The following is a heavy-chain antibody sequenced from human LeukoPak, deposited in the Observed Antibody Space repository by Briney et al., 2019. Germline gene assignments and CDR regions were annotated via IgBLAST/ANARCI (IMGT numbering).Heavy chain of an antibody. V-gene: IGHV4-39*01. D-gene: IGHD2-8*02. CDR2: IYYSGST. J-gene: IGHJ6*03. CDR3: ARQVGYDGPYYMDV. Sequence: SETLSLTCTVSGGSISSRSYYWGWVRQPPGRGREGGGSIYYSGSTYYNPSLKSRVTISVDTSKNQFSLKLSSVTAADTAVYYCARQVGYDGPYYMDVWGKGTTVAVFS. CDR1: GGSISSRSYY.